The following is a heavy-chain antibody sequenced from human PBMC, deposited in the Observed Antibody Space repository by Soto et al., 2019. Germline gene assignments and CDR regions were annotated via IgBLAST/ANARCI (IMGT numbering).Heavy chain of an antibody. J-gene: IGHJ6*02. V-gene: IGHV1-18*01. Sequence: AAGKVSCNAPGYTFTCNVIGWARQAPGQGLEWMGWISADNGNTNYAQQIQGRVNMTTATSTRTAYMELRSLRSDDTAVYYCARAKITIFGEVITNYYSGMAVWGQGTTVPAS. CDR1: GYTFTCNV. D-gene: IGHD3-3*01. CDR3: ARAKITIFGEVITNYYSGMAV. CDR2: ISADNGNT.